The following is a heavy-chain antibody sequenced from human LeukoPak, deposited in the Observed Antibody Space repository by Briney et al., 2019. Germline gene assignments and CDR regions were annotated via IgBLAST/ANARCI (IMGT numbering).Heavy chain of an antibody. CDR3: ARGSRSWYAPEDY. CDR1: GFTFSDYY. V-gene: IGHV3-11*01. D-gene: IGHD6-13*01. CDR2: ISSSGSTI. Sequence: GGSLRLSCAASGFTFSDYYMSWIRKAPGKGLEWVSYISSSGSTIYYADSVKGRFTISRDNAKNSLYLQMNNLRAEDTAVYYCARGSRSWYAPEDYWGQGTLVTVSS. J-gene: IGHJ4*02.